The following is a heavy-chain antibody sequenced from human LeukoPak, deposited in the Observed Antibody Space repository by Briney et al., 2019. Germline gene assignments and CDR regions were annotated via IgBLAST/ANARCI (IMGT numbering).Heavy chain of an antibody. J-gene: IGHJ6*02. Sequence: GASVKVSCKASGYTFTSYGISWVRQAPGQGLGWMGWISAYNGNTNYAQKLQGRVTMTTDTSTSTAYMELRSLRSDDTAVYYCARDQDRLLLWFGEPYYYYYYGMDVWGQGTTVTVSS. D-gene: IGHD3-10*01. CDR2: ISAYNGNT. CDR1: GYTFTSYG. CDR3: ARDQDRLLLWFGEPYYYYYYGMDV. V-gene: IGHV1-18*01.